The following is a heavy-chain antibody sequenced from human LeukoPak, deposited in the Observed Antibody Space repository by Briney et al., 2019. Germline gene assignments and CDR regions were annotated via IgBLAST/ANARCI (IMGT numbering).Heavy chain of an antibody. D-gene: IGHD3-22*01. CDR3: AEGGEYYDSSGYPY. Sequence: GGSLRLSCAASGFTSSSYWMSWVRQAPGKGLEWVANIKQGGSEKYYVDSVKGRFTISRDNAKNSLYLQMNSLRAEDTAVYYCAEGGEYYDSSGYPYWGQGTLVTVSS. V-gene: IGHV3-7*01. J-gene: IGHJ4*02. CDR1: GFTSSSYW. CDR2: IKQGGSEK.